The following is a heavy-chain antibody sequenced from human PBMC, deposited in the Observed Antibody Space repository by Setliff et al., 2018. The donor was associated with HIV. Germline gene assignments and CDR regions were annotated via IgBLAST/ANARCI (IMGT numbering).Heavy chain of an antibody. CDR1: GYTFTSYG. Sequence: GESLKVSCKASGYTFTSYGVSWVRQAPGQGLEWMGWISTYNGNTKYAQNYQDRVTMTTDTSTNTAYMELRSLRSDDTAVYYCAREVDYCSGGSCLSDAFDFWGQGTMVTVSS. J-gene: IGHJ3*01. CDR3: AREVDYCSGGSCLSDAFDF. D-gene: IGHD2-15*01. V-gene: IGHV1-18*01. CDR2: ISTYNGNT.